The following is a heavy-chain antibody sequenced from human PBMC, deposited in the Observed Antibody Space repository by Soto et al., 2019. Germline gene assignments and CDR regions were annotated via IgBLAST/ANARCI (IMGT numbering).Heavy chain of an antibody. V-gene: IGHV4-39*01. J-gene: IGHJ4*02. CDR3: ASARGVRYFDWLSSVSEVDY. CDR2: IYYSGST. D-gene: IGHD3-9*01. CDR1: GGSISSSSYY. Sequence: PSETLSLTCTVSGGSISSSSYYWGWIRQPPGKGLEWIGSIYYSGSTYYNPSLKSRVTISVDTSRNQFSLKLSSVTAADTAVYYCASARGVRYFDWLSSVSEVDYWGQGTLVTVSS.